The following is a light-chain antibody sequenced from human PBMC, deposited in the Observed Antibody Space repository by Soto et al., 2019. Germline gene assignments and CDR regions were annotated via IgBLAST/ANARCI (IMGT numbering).Light chain of an antibody. J-gene: IGKJ1*01. Sequence: EIVMTQSPATLSVSPGERATLSCRASQSVSSNLAWYQQKPGQAPRLLIYGASIRATGIPARFGGSRSGTEFTLTISILQSEGFAVYYCQQYNNWPVAFGQGTKVEIK. CDR2: GAS. V-gene: IGKV3D-15*03. CDR1: QSVSSN. CDR3: QQYNNWPVA.